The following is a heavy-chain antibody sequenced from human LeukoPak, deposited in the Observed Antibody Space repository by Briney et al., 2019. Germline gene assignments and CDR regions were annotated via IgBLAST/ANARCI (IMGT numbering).Heavy chain of an antibody. D-gene: IGHD2-2*01. CDR1: GFTFSSYA. CDR3: ARGADCSSTSCYAY. Sequence: GGSLRLSCAASGFTFSSYAMSWVRQAPGKGLEWVSAIGGSDGTTYYADSVKGRFTISRDNSKNTLYLQMNSLRAEDTAVYYCARGADCSSTSCYAYWGQGTLVTVSS. CDR2: IGGSDGTT. V-gene: IGHV3-23*01. J-gene: IGHJ4*02.